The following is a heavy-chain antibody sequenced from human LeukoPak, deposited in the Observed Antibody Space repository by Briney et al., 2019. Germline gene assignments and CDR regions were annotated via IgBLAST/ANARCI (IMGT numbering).Heavy chain of an antibody. D-gene: IGHD3-9*01. CDR1: GGSISSYY. CDR3: ARRLRYFDWLLPNHDAFDI. V-gene: IGHV4-39*07. Sequence: SETLSLTCTVSGGSISSYYWSWIRQPPGKGLEWIGSIYYSGSTYYNPSLKSRVTISVDTSKNQFSLKLSSVTAADTAVYYCARRLRYFDWLLPNHDAFDIWGQGTMVTVSS. CDR2: IYYSGST. J-gene: IGHJ3*02.